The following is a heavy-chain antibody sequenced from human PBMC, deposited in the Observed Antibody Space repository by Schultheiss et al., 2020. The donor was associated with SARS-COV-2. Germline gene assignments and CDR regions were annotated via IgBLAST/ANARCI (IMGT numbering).Heavy chain of an antibody. V-gene: IGHV3-7*03. CDR2: IKQDGSEK. J-gene: IGHJ5*02. CDR1: GFTFSSYW. D-gene: IGHD2-2*01. CDR3: ARVLHLGYCSSTSCLDWFDP. Sequence: GESLKISCAASGFTFSSYWMSWVRQAPGKGLEWVANIKQDGSEKYYVDSVKGRFTISRDNAKNSLYLQMNSLRAEDTAVYYCARVLHLGYCSSTSCLDWFDPWGQGTLVTVSS.